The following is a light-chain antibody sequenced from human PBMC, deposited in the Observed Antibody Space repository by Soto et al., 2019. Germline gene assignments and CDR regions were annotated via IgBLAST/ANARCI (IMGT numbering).Light chain of an antibody. CDR2: EVS. CDR3: SSYTSSSIDYV. V-gene: IGLV2-8*01. CDR1: NIDVNY. Sequence: QSALTQPPSASGSRGQSVTISCTGTNIDVNYVSWFQQHPGKAPKLIIYEVSKRPSGVPDRFSGSKSGNTASLTVSGLQADDETDYYCSSYTSSSIDYVFGTGTKLTVL. J-gene: IGLJ1*01.